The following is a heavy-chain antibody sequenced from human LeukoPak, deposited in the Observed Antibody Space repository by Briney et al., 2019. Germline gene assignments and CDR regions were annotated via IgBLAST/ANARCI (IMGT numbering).Heavy chain of an antibody. CDR3: ARLRAYSGYDYALRDYDY. CDR2: IYRGDSDT. Sequence: GEALKISCKGSGYSFTSYWIGWVRQMPGKGVGWRGIIYRGDSDTRYSPSFQGQVTISADKSSSTAYLQWSSLKASDTAMYYCARLRAYSGYDYALRDYDYWGQGTLVTVSS. V-gene: IGHV5-51*01. CDR1: GYSFTSYW. D-gene: IGHD5-12*01. J-gene: IGHJ4*02.